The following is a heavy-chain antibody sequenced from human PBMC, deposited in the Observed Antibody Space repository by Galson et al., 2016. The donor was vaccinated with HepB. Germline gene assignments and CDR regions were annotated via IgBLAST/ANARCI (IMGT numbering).Heavy chain of an antibody. J-gene: IGHJ4*02. CDR3: ATRDFGNFPYFDY. CDR2: IYSDGNT. CDR1: GFIVSTNY. D-gene: IGHD4-11*01. V-gene: IGHV3-53*01. Sequence: SLRLSCAASGFIVSTNYMNWVRQAPGKGLEWVPTIYSDGNTYYADSVKGRFTISRDNAKNSLYLQMNSLRAEDTAVYYRATRDFGNFPYFDYWGQGTLVTVSS.